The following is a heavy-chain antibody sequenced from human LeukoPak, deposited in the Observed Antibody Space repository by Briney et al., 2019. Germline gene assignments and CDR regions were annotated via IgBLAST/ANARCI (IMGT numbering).Heavy chain of an antibody. Sequence: SETLYLTCTVSGGSISSSSYYWGWIRQPPGKGLEWIGSIYYSGSTYYNPCLKSRVTISVDTSKNQFSLKLSSVTAADTAVYYCAKYDSSGGMDFWGQGTLVTVSS. CDR2: IYYSGST. V-gene: IGHV4-39*01. CDR1: GGSISSSSYY. J-gene: IGHJ4*02. D-gene: IGHD3-22*01. CDR3: AKYDSSGGMDF.